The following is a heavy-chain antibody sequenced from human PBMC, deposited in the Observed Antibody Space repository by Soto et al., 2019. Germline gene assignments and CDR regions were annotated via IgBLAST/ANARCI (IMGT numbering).Heavy chain of an antibody. CDR1: GFTFRNYA. D-gene: IGHD2-15*01. V-gene: IGHV3-30-3*01. J-gene: IGHJ6*02. Sequence: QVQLVESGGGVVQPGGSLRLSCAASGFTFRNYAMHWVRQAPGKGLECLAVIAYDGSNAFYRDSVKGRFTISRDTSNKTRELHMNCLRSEVGGVYYCARGDREDILVVVGARPGEYGIDIWGQGTTVTVSS. CDR3: ARGDREDILVVVGARPGEYGIDI. CDR2: IAYDGSNA.